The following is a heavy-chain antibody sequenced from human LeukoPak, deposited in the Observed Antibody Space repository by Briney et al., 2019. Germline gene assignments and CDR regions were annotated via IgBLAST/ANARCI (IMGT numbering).Heavy chain of an antibody. J-gene: IGHJ4*02. CDR2: IWYDGSNK. CDR1: GFTFSSYG. D-gene: IGHD6-6*01. Sequence: GRSLRLSCAASGFTFSSYGMHWVRQAPGKGLEWVAVIWYDGSNKYYAGSVKGRFTISRDNSKNTLYLQMNSLRAEDTAVYYCARDIGSSSGVDYWGQGTLVTVSS. V-gene: IGHV3-33*01. CDR3: ARDIGSSSGVDY.